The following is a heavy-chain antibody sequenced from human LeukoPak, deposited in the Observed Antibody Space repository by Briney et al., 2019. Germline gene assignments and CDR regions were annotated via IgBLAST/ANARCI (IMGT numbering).Heavy chain of an antibody. J-gene: IGHJ4*02. D-gene: IGHD1-26*01. V-gene: IGHV3-23*01. CDR1: GFTFSNYA. CDR2: ISGSGGST. Sequence: GGSLRLSCAASGFTFSNYAMSWVRQAPGKGLERVSGISGSGGSTYYADSVKGRFTISRDNSKNTLYLQMNSLTDEDTAVYYCAKKWGVGTTTLDYFDYWGQGTLVTVSS. CDR3: AKKWGVGTTTLDYFDY.